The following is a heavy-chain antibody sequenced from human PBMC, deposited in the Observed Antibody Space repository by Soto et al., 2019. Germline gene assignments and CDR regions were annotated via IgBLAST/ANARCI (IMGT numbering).Heavy chain of an antibody. V-gene: IGHV1-18*01. CDR2: ISAYNGNT. CDR3: ARDSXINDFCSGYYYYGMDV. CDR1: VYRYSRYG. Sequence: SSVKLARKASVYRYSRYGSGRVLLAPGQGLEWMGWISAYNGNTNYAQKLQGRVTMTTDTSTSTAYMELRSLRSDDTAVYYCARDSXINDFCSGYYYYGMDVWGPGTTVTVS. J-gene: IGHJ6*02. D-gene: IGHD3-3*01.